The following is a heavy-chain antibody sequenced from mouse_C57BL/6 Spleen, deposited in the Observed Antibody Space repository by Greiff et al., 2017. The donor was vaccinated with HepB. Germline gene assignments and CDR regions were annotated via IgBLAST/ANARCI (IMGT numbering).Heavy chain of an antibody. CDR1: GYAFSSSW. J-gene: IGHJ4*01. D-gene: IGHD2-1*01. CDR3: ARSDGNYYYAMDY. V-gene: IGHV1-82*01. Sequence: QVQLKESGPELVKPGASVKISCKASGYAFSSSWMNWVKQRPGKGLEWIGRIYPGDGDTNYNGKFKGKATLTADKSSSTAYMQLSSLTSEDSAVYFCARSDGNYYYAMDYWGQGTSVTVSS. CDR2: IYPGDGDT.